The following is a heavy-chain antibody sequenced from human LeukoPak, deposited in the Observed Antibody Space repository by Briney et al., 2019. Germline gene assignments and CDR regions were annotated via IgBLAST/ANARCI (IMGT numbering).Heavy chain of an antibody. J-gene: IGHJ4*02. V-gene: IGHV1-69*04. D-gene: IGHD6-19*01. CDR2: IIPILGIA. CDR3: ARMEQWLEYYFDY. Sequence: ASVKVSCKASGGTFSSYAISWVRQAPGQGLEWMGRIIPILGIANYAQKFQGRVTITADKSTSTAYMELSSLRSEDTAVYYCARMEQWLEYYFDYWGQGTLVTASS. CDR1: GGTFSSYA.